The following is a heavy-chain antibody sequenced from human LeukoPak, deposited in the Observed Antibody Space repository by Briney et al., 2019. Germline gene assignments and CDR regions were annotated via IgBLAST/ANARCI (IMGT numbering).Heavy chain of an antibody. CDR1: GYTFTSYG. CDR2: ISAYNGNT. J-gene: IGHJ1*01. D-gene: IGHD6-19*01. V-gene: IGHV1-18*01. Sequence: ASVTVSCKASGYTFTSYGISWVRQAPGQGLEWMGWISAYNGNTNYAQKLQGRVTMTTDTSTSTAYMELRSLRSDDTAVYYCARSAVAGTMGAEYFQHWGQGTLVTVSS. CDR3: ARSAVAGTMGAEYFQH.